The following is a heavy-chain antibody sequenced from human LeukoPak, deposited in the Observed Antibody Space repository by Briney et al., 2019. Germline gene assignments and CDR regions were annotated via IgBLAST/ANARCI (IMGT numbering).Heavy chain of an antibody. Sequence: GGSLRLSCAASGFTFDDYAMHWVRHAPGKGLEWVSGISWNSGSIDYADSVQSRFTISRDNAKNSLYLQMNSLRAEDTALYYCAKDISFVGATPGFDYWGQGTLVTVSS. CDR1: GFTFDDYA. CDR2: ISWNSGSI. J-gene: IGHJ4*02. CDR3: AKDISFVGATPGFDY. D-gene: IGHD1-26*01. V-gene: IGHV3-9*01.